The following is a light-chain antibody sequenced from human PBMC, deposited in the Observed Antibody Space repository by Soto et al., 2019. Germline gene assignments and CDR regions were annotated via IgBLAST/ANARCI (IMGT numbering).Light chain of an antibody. J-gene: IGKJ1*01. Sequence: EIVMTQSPATLSVSPRERATLSFRASQSVSSDLAWYQQKPGQAPRLLIWGASTRATGIPARFSGSRSGAEFTLTISSLQSEDFAVYYCQQYNNWPRTFGQGTKVDIK. CDR3: QQYNNWPRT. CDR2: GAS. CDR1: QSVSSD. V-gene: IGKV3-15*01.